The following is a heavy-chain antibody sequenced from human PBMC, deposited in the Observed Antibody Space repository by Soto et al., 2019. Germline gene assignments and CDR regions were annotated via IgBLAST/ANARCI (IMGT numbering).Heavy chain of an antibody. Sequence: SETLSLTCTVSGGSISSYYWSWIRQPPGKGLEWIGYIYYSGSTNYNPSLKSRVTISVDTSKNQFSLKLSSVTAADTAVYYCARHRRLGELELLWAFDIWGQGTMVTVSS. V-gene: IGHV4-59*08. J-gene: IGHJ3*02. CDR2: IYYSGST. D-gene: IGHD1-7*01. CDR3: ARHRRLGELELLWAFDI. CDR1: GGSISSYY.